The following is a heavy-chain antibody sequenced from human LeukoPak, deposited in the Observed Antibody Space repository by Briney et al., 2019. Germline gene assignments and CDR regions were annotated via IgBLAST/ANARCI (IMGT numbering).Heavy chain of an antibody. CDR3: ARYGFSSSWQGGWHAFDI. CDR1: GYTLTSYY. J-gene: IGHJ3*02. D-gene: IGHD6-13*01. Sequence: GALVKVSCKASGYTLTSYYMHWVRQAPGQGLEWMGIINPTVGDTIYAQKFQGRVTMTRDMSTSTVYMELSSLRSDDTAVYYCARYGFSSSWQGGWHAFDIWGQGTMVTVSS. V-gene: IGHV1-46*01. CDR2: INPTVGDT.